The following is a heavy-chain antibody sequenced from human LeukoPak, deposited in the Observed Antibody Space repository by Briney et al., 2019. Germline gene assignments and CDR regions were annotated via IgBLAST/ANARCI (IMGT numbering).Heavy chain of an antibody. J-gene: IGHJ4*02. CDR2: ISSSSSYI. Sequence: GGSLRLSCAASGSTFSSYSMNWVRQAPGKGLEWVSSISSSSSYIYYADSVKGRFTIFRDNAKNSLYLQMNSLRAEDTAVYYCARDGGGYSSSWYYFDYWGQGTLVTVSS. V-gene: IGHV3-21*01. CDR1: GSTFSSYS. D-gene: IGHD6-13*01. CDR3: ARDGGGYSSSWYYFDY.